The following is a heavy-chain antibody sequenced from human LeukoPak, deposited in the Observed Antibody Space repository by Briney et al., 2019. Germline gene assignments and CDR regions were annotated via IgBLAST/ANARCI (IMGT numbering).Heavy chain of an antibody. Sequence: PGGSLRLSCAASGFTFSNYWMSWVRQAPGKGLEWVANIKQDGSEKYYVDSVKGRFTISRDNAKNSLYLQMNSLRAEDTAVYYCARESSRSGWYWGGNFDYWGQGTLVTVSS. V-gene: IGHV3-7*01. J-gene: IGHJ4*02. CDR3: ARESSRSGWYWGGNFDY. D-gene: IGHD6-19*01. CDR2: IKQDGSEK. CDR1: GFTFSNYW.